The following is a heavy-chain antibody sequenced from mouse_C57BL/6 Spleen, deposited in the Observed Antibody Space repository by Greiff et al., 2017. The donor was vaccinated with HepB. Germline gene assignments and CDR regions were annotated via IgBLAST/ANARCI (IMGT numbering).Heavy chain of an antibody. J-gene: IGHJ2*01. Sequence: EVKVIESGGGLVQPKGSLKLSCAASGFSFNTYAMNWVRQAPGKGLEWVARIRSKSNNYATYYADSVKDRFTISRDDSESMLYLQMNNLKTEDTAMYYCVRHGGYYEDFDYWGQGTTLTVSS. CDR1: GFSFNTYA. CDR2: IRSKSNNYAT. V-gene: IGHV10-1*01. D-gene: IGHD1-1*01. CDR3: VRHGGYYEDFDY.